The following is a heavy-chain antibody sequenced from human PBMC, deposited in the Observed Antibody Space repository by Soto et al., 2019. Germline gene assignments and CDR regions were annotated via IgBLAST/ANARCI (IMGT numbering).Heavy chain of an antibody. J-gene: IGHJ4*02. CDR3: ARGWVLTGGYCYGAKPFDY. CDR2: IIPIFGTA. CDR1: GGTFSSYA. V-gene: IGHV1-69*01. D-gene: IGHD5-18*01. Sequence: QVQLVQSGAEVKKPGSSVKVSCKASGGTFSSYAISWVRQAPGQGLEWMGGIIPIFGTANYAQKFQGRVTITADESTSTAYLELSSLRYEDTAVYYCARGWVLTGGYCYGAKPFDYWGQGTLVTVSS.